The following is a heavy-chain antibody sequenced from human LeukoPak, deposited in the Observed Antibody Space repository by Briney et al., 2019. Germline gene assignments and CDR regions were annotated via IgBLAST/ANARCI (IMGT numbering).Heavy chain of an antibody. J-gene: IGHJ4*02. Sequence: GGSLRLSCAPSGFTFSSYGMHRVRQAPGKGLEWVAFIRYDGSNKYNADSVKGRFTISRDNSKNTLYLQMNSLRAEDTAVYYCAKDYYDFWSGYYPDYWGQGTLVTVSS. CDR1: GFTFSSYG. V-gene: IGHV3-30*02. CDR2: IRYDGSNK. CDR3: AKDYYDFWSGYYPDY. D-gene: IGHD3-3*01.